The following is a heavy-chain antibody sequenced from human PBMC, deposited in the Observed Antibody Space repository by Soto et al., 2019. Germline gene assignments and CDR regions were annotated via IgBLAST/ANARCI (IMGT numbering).Heavy chain of an antibody. CDR2: INAGNGNT. CDR3: ARDSPRIAARPNALDI. J-gene: IGHJ3*02. V-gene: IGHV1-3*01. D-gene: IGHD6-6*01. CDR1: GYTFTSYA. Sequence: GASVKVSCKASGYTFTSYAMHWGRQAPGQRLEWMGWINAGNGNTKYSQKFQGRVTITRDTSASTAYMELSSLRSEDTAVYYCARDSPRIAARPNALDIWGQGTMVTVSS.